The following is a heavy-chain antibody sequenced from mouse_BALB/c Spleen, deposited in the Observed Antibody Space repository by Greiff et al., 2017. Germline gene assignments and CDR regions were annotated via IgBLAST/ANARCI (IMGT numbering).Heavy chain of an antibody. CDR3: ARRGTGPFAY. V-gene: IGHV5-6*03. CDR2: ISSGGSYT. J-gene: IGHJ3*01. CDR1: GFTFSSYG. Sequence: EVMLVESGGGLVKLGGSLKLSCAASGFTFSSYGMSWVRQTPDKRLEWVATISSGGSYTYYPDSVKGRFTISRDNAKNTLYLQMSSLKSEDTAMYYCARRGTGPFAYWGQGTLVTVSA. D-gene: IGHD4-1*01.